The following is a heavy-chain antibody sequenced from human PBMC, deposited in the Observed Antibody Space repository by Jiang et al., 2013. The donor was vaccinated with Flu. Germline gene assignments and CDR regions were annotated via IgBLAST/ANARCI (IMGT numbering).Heavy chain of an antibody. CDR2: IGGGGSNT. J-gene: IGHJ4*02. Sequence: EVQLLESGGGLVQPGGSLRLSCAASGFTFSSYAMSWVRQAPGKGLEWVSVIGGGGSNTYYADSVKGRFTISRDNSKNTLHLHMNSLRAEDTAVYFCAKRGEDCFGTNCYMENWGQGA. CDR1: GFTFSSYA. V-gene: IGHV3-23*01. CDR3: AKRGEDCFGTNCYMEN. D-gene: IGHD2-2*02.